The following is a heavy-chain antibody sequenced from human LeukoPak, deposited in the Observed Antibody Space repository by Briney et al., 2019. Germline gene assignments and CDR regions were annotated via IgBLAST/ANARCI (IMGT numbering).Heavy chain of an antibody. Sequence: GGSLRLSCAASGFTFDDYAMHWVRHAPGKGLEWVSGISWNSGSIGYADSVKGRFTISRDNAKNSLYLQMNSLRAEDTALYYCAKGVSWFGELLPFDYWGQGTLVTVSS. V-gene: IGHV3-9*01. D-gene: IGHD3-10*01. CDR1: GFTFDDYA. CDR2: ISWNSGSI. CDR3: AKGVSWFGELLPFDY. J-gene: IGHJ4*02.